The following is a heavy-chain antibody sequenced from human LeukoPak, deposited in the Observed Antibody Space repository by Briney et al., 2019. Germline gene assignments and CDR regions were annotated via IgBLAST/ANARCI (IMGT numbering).Heavy chain of an antibody. V-gene: IGHV3-30-3*01. Sequence: PGGSLRLSCAASGFTFRNYAMHWVRQTPGKGLEWVTVISHDESNEYYADSVKGRFTISRDNSRNTVYMQMDSLRAEDTAIYYCAGDRNSDWYSPLDYWGQGSQATVSP. D-gene: IGHD6-19*01. J-gene: IGHJ4*02. CDR1: GFTFRNYA. CDR3: AGDRNSDWYSPLDY. CDR2: ISHDESNE.